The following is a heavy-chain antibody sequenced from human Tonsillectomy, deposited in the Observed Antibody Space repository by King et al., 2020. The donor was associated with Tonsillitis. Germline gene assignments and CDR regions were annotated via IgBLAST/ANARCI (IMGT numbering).Heavy chain of an antibody. CDR3: ARANSDYVFY. D-gene: IGHD4-11*01. J-gene: IGHJ4*02. Sequence: LQLQESGPGLVKPSETLSLTCTVSGGSISSSSYYWGLIRQPPGKGLEWIGTIYYSGSTYYNPSLRSRVTISVDTSKNQFSLKLSSVTAADTAVYYCARANSDYVFYWGQGTLVTVSS. CDR2: IYYSGST. V-gene: IGHV4-39*01. CDR1: GGSISSSSYY.